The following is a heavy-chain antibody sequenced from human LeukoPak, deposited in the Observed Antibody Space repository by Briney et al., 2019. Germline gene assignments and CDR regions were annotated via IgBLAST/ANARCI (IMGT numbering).Heavy chain of an antibody. Sequence: GGSLRLSCAASGFTFSSYAMSWVRQAPGKGLEWVSGISWNSGSIGYADSVKGRFTISRDNAKNSLYLQMNSLRAEDTALYYCAKDVLYDSSGYYDYWGQGTLVTVSS. CDR2: ISWNSGSI. J-gene: IGHJ4*02. CDR1: GFTFSSYA. D-gene: IGHD3-22*01. V-gene: IGHV3-9*01. CDR3: AKDVLYDSSGYYDY.